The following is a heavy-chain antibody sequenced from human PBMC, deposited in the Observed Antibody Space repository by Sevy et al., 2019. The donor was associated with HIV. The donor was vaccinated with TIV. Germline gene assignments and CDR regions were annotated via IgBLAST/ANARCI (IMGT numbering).Heavy chain of an antibody. D-gene: IGHD3-22*01. Sequence: GGSLRLSCAASGFTFTTYDMTWVRQAPGKGLEWISYISSSANDIKYAESVKGRFTISRDNARNSLYRAMSSLRAEDTAVYYCAREGLGGFYSSLDRWGQGTLVTVSS. V-gene: IGHV3-48*03. CDR1: GFTFTTYD. J-gene: IGHJ5*02. CDR3: AREGLGGFYSSLDR. CDR2: ISSSANDI.